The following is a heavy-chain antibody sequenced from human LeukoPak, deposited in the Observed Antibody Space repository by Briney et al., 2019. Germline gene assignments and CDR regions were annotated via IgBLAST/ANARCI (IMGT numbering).Heavy chain of an antibody. V-gene: IGHV4-39*07. CDR2: IYYSGST. CDR3: ARAGNSSSRWFDP. Sequence: SETLSLTCTVSGGSISSSSYYWGWIRQPPGKGLEWIGSIYYSGSTYYNPSLKSRVTISVDTSKNQFSLKLSSVTAADTAVYYCARAGNSSSRWFDPWGQGTLVTVSS. D-gene: IGHD6-13*01. J-gene: IGHJ5*02. CDR1: GGSISSSSYY.